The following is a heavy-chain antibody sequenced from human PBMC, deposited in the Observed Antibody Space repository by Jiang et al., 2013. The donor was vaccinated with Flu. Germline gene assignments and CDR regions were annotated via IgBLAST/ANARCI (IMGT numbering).Heavy chain of an antibody. CDR3: ARQPYQQLLYAFDI. V-gene: IGHV4-39*01. J-gene: IGHJ3*02. D-gene: IGHD2-2*01. CDR1: GDSISSPYYY. Sequence: SGSGLVKPSETLSLTCTVSGDSISSPYYYWGWVRQPPGKGLEWIGNIYYFGPPEYNPSLKSRVTISRDTSKNEISLTLTSVTAADTAVYYCARQPYQQLLYAFDIWGQGTMVTVSS. CDR2: IYYFGPP.